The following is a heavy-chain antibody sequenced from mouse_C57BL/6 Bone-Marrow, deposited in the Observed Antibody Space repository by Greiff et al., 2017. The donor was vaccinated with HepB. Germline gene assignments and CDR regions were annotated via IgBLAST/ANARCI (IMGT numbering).Heavy chain of an antibody. CDR2: ISNGGGST. D-gene: IGHD1-1*01. Sequence: DVKLVESGGGLVQPGGSLKLSCAASGFTFSDYYMYWVRQTPEQRLEWVAYISNGGGSTYYPDTVKGRFTISRDNAKNTLYLQMSRLKSEDTAMYYVARHNKLRTGPDYWGQGTSVTVSS. J-gene: IGHJ4*01. CDR3: ARHNKLRTGPDY. V-gene: IGHV5-12*01. CDR1: GFTFSDYY.